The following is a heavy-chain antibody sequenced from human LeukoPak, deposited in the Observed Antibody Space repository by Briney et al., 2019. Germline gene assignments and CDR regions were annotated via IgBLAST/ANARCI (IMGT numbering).Heavy chain of an antibody. CDR2: LTRSGGDT. Sequence: PGGSLRLSCAASGFTFTDYPMSWVRQAPGKGVEWVSALTRSGGDTYHADTVKGRFTISRDNSKDTLYLQMNSLRVEDTAIYYCAIFASGWYFDYWGQGTLVTVSS. J-gene: IGHJ4*02. D-gene: IGHD6-19*01. V-gene: IGHV3-23*01. CDR1: GFTFTDYP. CDR3: AIFASGWYFDY.